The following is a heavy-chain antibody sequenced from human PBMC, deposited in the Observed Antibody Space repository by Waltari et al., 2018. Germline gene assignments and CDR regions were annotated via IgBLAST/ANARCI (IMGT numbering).Heavy chain of an antibody. CDR1: GGTFSRYT. CDR2: IIPMFGPA. V-gene: IGHV1-69*12. CDR3: AGPYYDFWSGYHPPDYYYYYMDV. Sequence: QVQLVQSGAAMKKPGSSVKVSCKTSGGTFSRYTISWVRQAPGQGLEWMGGIIPMFGPANYAQKFQGRVTITADESTSTAYMELSSLRAEDTAVYYCAGPYYDFWSGYHPPDYYYYYMDVWGKGTTVTISS. D-gene: IGHD3-3*01. J-gene: IGHJ6*03.